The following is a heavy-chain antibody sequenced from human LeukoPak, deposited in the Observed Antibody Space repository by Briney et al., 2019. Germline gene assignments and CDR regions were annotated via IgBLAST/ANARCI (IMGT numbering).Heavy chain of an antibody. Sequence: ASVKVSCKASGYTFTGYYMHWVRQAPGQGLEWVGWINPNSGGTNYAQKFQGRVTMTRDTSISTAYMELSRLRSDDTAVYYCARGGWGATAPRVNWFDPWGQGTLVTVSS. V-gene: IGHV1-2*02. CDR2: INPNSGGT. D-gene: IGHD1-26*01. CDR1: GYTFTGYY. J-gene: IGHJ5*02. CDR3: ARGGWGATAPRVNWFDP.